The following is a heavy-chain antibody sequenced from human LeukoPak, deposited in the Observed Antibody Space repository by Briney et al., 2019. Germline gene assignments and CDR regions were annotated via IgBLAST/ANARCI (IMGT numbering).Heavy chain of an antibody. D-gene: IGHD3-10*01. J-gene: IGHJ4*02. CDR2: ISAYNGNT. V-gene: IGHV1-18*01. CDR3: ARVTNYYGSGSLYYFDY. CDR1: GYTFTSYG. Sequence: ASVKVSCKASGYTFTSYGISWVRQAPGQGLEWMGWISAYNGNTNYAQKLQGRVTMTTDTSTSTAYMELRSLRSDDTAVYYCARVTNYYGSGSLYYFDYWGQGTLVTVSS.